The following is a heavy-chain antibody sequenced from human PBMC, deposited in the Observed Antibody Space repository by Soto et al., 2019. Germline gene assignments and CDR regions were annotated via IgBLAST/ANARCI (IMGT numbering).Heavy chain of an antibody. Sequence: SETLSLTCAVSGGSTSSSNWWSWVRQPPGKGLEWIGEIYHSGSTNYNPSLKSRVTISVDTSKNQFSLKLSSVTAADTAVYYCARDRLKGSGSTYYYYGMDVWGQGTTVTVSS. CDR3: ARDRLKGSGSTYYYYGMDV. V-gene: IGHV4-4*02. CDR1: GGSTSSSNW. CDR2: IYHSGST. J-gene: IGHJ6*02. D-gene: IGHD3-10*01.